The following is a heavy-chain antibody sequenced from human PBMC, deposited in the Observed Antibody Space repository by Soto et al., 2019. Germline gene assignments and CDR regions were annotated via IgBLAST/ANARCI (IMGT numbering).Heavy chain of an antibody. D-gene: IGHD2-15*01. CDR3: ASTGYCSGGSCSNWFDP. V-gene: IGHV3-30-3*01. CDR2: ISYDGSNK. CDR1: GFTFSSYA. Sequence: QVQLVESGGGVVQPGRSLRLSCAASGFTFSSYAMHWVRQAPGKGLEWGAVISYDGSNKYYADSVQGRFTISRDNYKNTLYLKMNSLRAEDTAVYYCASTGYCSGGSCSNWFDPWGQGTLVTVSS. J-gene: IGHJ5*02.